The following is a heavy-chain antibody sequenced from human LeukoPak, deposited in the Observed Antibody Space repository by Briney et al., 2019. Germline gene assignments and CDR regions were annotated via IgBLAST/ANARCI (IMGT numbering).Heavy chain of an antibody. CDR3: ASYEWELEGNDY. D-gene: IGHD1-26*01. J-gene: IGHJ4*02. CDR1: GYSISSGYY. V-gene: IGHV4-38-2*01. Sequence: VKPSETLSLTCAVSGYSISSGYYWGWIRQPPGKGLGWIGSIYLSGSTYYNPSLKSRVTISVDTSKNQFSLKLSSVTAADTAVYYCASYEWELEGNDYWGQGTLVTVSS. CDR2: IYLSGST.